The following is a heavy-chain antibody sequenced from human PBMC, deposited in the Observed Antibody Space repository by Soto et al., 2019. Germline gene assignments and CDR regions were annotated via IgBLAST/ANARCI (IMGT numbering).Heavy chain of an antibody. J-gene: IGHJ6*02. V-gene: IGHV4-59*12. CDR2: IYYSGST. Sequence: PSETLSLTCTVSGGSISNFYWSWIRQPPGKGLEWIGYIYYSGSTYYNPSLKSRVTISVDTSKNQFSLKLSSVTAADTAVYYCAREGAAPYYYYGMDVWGQGTTVTVSS. CDR3: AREGAAPYYYYGMDV. D-gene: IGHD6-6*01. CDR1: GGSISNFY.